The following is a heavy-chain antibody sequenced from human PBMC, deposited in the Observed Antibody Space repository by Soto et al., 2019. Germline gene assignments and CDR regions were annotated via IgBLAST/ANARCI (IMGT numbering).Heavy chain of an antibody. V-gene: IGHV1-69*12. CDR3: ARDEERHQVGANYSYGIDV. Sequence: QVQLVQSGAEVKKPGSSVTVSCKASGGTFGNSAISWVRQAPGQGLEWMGGIIPIFPTPDYAQKFQGRATITADESTTTAQMERTGLKPEDTAVYYCARDEERHQVGANYSYGIDVWGPGPTVTVSS. CDR1: GGTFGNSA. CDR2: IIPIFPTP. D-gene: IGHD1-26*01. J-gene: IGHJ6*02.